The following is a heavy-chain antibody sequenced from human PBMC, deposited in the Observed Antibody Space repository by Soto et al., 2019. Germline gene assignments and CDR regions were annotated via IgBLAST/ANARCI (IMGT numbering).Heavy chain of an antibody. Sequence: QVQLVSSGAEVKKPGSSVTVSCKASGGTFSSYTISWVRQAPGQGLELMGGIIPIFGTAHYAQKFQGRVTITADEAKSTDYMELSRLRSEDTAVYYCARGNHRWLQLWYFDLWGRGTLVTVSS. J-gene: IGHJ2*01. CDR1: GGTFSSYT. D-gene: IGHD5-12*01. CDR2: IIPIFGTA. V-gene: IGHV1-69*12. CDR3: ARGNHRWLQLWYFDL.